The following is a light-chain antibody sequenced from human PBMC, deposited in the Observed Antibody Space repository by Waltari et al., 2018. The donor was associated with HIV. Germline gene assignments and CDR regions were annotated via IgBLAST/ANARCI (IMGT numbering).Light chain of an antibody. Sequence: QSVVTQSPSASGTPGQSVTIPCSGSSSNIGSNNVFCYQHLPGTAPKLLIYRDNQRPSGVPDRIPGSRSGPSASLAISGLRSEDEAVYYCVVWDDSLSGVVFGGGTSLTVL. V-gene: IGLV1-47*01. J-gene: IGLJ2*01. CDR1: SSNIGSNN. CDR2: RDN. CDR3: VVWDDSLSGVV.